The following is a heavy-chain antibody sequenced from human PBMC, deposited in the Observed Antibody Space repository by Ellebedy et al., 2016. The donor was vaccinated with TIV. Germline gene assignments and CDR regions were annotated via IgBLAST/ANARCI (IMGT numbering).Heavy chain of an antibody. D-gene: IGHD6-19*01. CDR2: INPNSGGT. J-gene: IGHJ4*02. V-gene: IGHV1-2*02. CDR1: GYTFTGYY. Sequence: AASVKVSCKASGYTFTGYYMHWVRQAPGQGLEWMGWINPNSGGTNYAQKFQGRVTMTRDTSISTAYMELSRLRSDDTAVYYCARDLDSSGWYNEDYWGQGTLVTVSS. CDR3: ARDLDSSGWYNEDY.